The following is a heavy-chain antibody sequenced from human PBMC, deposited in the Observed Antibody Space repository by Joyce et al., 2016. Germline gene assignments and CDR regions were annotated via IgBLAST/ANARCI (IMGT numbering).Heavy chain of an antibody. Sequence: QGHLVQSGGEVKRSGASVRVSCKASGYSFVSYGISGVRQAPGQGREWMGWVGGYNGHTKYREEFDGRLALTTDASSSTAYMELRSLGSDDTAVYFCARQEYDFWAGADPLDIWGQGTVVTVSS. D-gene: IGHD3/OR15-3a*01. V-gene: IGHV1-18*04. J-gene: IGHJ3*02. CDR2: VGGYNGHT. CDR3: ARQEYDFWAGADPLDI. CDR1: GYSFVSYG.